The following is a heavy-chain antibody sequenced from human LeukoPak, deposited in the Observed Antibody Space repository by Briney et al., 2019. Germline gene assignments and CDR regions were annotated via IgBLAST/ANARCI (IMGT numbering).Heavy chain of an antibody. D-gene: IGHD3-22*01. CDR3: ARGPYSYDSSGAFDI. V-gene: IGHV4-38-2*02. CDR2: IYHSGRT. J-gene: IGHJ3*02. Sequence: PSETLSLTCTVSGYSISSGDYWGWIRQPPGKGLEWIGSIYHSGRTYYNPSLKSRVTISVDTSKNQVSLILTSVTAADTAVYYCARGPYSYDSSGAFDIWGQGTVVTVSS. CDR1: GYSISSGDY.